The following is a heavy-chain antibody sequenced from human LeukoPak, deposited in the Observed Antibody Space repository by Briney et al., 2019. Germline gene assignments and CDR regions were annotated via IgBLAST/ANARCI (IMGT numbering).Heavy chain of an antibody. V-gene: IGHV4-59*08. D-gene: IGHD2-2*01. CDR3: ARGDGVGQLLIDY. CDR2: IYYSGST. Sequence: SETLSLTCTVSGGSISSYYWSWIRQPPGKGLEWIGCIYYSGSTNYNPSLKSRVTISVDTSKNQFSLKLSSVTAADTAVYYCARGDGVGQLLIDYWGQGTLVTVSS. CDR1: GGSISSYY. J-gene: IGHJ4*02.